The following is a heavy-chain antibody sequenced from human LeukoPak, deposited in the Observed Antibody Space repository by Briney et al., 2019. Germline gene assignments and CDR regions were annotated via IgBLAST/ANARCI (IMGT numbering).Heavy chain of an antibody. CDR3: ARASPSYYYDTSDAFDI. Sequence: GGSLRLSCAASGFTFSSYDMHWVRQATGKGLEWVSAIGTAGDTYYPGSVKGRFTISRENAKNSLYLQMNSLRAGDTAVYYCARASPSYYYDTSDAFDIWGQGTMVAVSS. D-gene: IGHD3-22*01. J-gene: IGHJ3*02. V-gene: IGHV3-13*01. CDR2: IGTAGDT. CDR1: GFTFSSYD.